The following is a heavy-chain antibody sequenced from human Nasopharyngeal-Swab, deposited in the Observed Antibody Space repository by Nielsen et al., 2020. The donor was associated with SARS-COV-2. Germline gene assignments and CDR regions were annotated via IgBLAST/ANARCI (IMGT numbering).Heavy chain of an antibody. D-gene: IGHD4-11*01. CDR2: INWNSGRK. J-gene: IGHJ4*02. CDR1: GFTFDDYT. V-gene: IGHV3-9*01. CDR3: ARGTADYSNPSFDY. Sequence: SLKISCAASGFTFDDYTMHWVRQAPGKGLEWVSGINWNSGRKGYADSVKGRFTISRDNAKNSLYLLMNSLRSEDTALYYCARGTADYSNPSFDYWGQGTPVTVPS.